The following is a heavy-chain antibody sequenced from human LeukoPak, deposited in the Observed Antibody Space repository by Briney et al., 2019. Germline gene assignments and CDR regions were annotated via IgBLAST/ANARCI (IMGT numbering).Heavy chain of an antibody. CDR1: GFTFSSYA. D-gene: IGHD3-22*01. Sequence: AGGSLRLSCAASGFTFSSYAMSWVRQAPGKGLEWVSAISGSGGDTYYADSVKGRSIISRDNSKNTRYLQMNSLRAEDTAVYHCAKVYDSSGYYLSDAFDIWGQGTMVTVSS. CDR3: AKVYDSSGYYLSDAFDI. CDR2: ISGSGGDT. V-gene: IGHV3-23*01. J-gene: IGHJ3*02.